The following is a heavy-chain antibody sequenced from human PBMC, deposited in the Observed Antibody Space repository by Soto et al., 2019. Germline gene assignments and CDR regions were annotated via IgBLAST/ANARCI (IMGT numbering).Heavy chain of an antibody. CDR3: ARRGGQTYGHARPYFDC. V-gene: IGHV5-51*01. D-gene: IGHD3-10*01. CDR2: IYPGDSDT. J-gene: IGHJ4*01. Sequence: PGESLKISCEGSGYNFPTYWIAWVRQMPGKGLERMGLIYPGDSDTKYSPSFQGQVTISAGKANSTAYLQWSSLRASDSAMYYCARRGGQTYGHARPYFDCWGHGSLVTVSS. CDR1: GYNFPTYW.